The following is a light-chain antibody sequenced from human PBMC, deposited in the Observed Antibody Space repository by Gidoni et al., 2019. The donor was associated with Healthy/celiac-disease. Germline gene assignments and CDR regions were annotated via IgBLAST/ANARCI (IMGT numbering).Light chain of an antibody. CDR3: QSYDSSLSGWV. V-gene: IGLV1-40*01. Sequence: SVLTPPPSVSGAPGKRVTISCTGSSYKIGAGYGVHWYQQLPGTAPKLLIYGNSNRPSGVPDRFAGSKSGTSASLAITGLQAEDEADYYCQSYDSSLSGWVFGGGTKLTVL. J-gene: IGLJ3*02. CDR1: SYKIGAGYG. CDR2: GNS.